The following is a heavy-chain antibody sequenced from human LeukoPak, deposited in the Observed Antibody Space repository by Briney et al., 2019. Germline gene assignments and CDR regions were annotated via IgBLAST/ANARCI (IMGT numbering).Heavy chain of an antibody. V-gene: IGHV1-18*01. CDR2: ISAYNGNT. CDR3: ARRLAAGTYYYYYYMDV. Sequence: ASVKVSCKASGYTFTSYGISWVRQAPGQGLEWMGWISAYNGNTNYAQKLQGRVTMTTDTSTSTAYMELRSLRSDDTAVYYCARRLAAGTYYYYYYMDVWGKGTTVTISS. J-gene: IGHJ6*03. D-gene: IGHD6-13*01. CDR1: GYTFTSYG.